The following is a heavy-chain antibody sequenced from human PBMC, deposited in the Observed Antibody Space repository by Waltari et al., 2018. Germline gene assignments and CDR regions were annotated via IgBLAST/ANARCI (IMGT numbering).Heavy chain of an antibody. V-gene: IGHV1-2*02. CDR2: INPKTGGT. CDR1: GYTFSDHY. J-gene: IGHJ3*02. Sequence: QVQLVQSGAAVKKPGASVRVSCKASGYTFSDHYIYWLRQAPGQGLEWMGWINPKTGGTNPAQKFQGRVTMTRDTSISTVYMELTSLTSDDTAVYYCARDLFPDFWSGYGFDIWGQGTTVTVSS. CDR3: ARDLFPDFWSGYGFDI. D-gene: IGHD3-3*01.